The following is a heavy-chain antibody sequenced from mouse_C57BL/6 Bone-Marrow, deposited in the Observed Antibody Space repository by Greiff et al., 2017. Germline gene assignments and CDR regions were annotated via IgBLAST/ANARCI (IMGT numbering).Heavy chain of an antibody. CDR1: GFTFSDYG. Sequence: DVKLQESGGGLVKPGGSLKLSCAASGFTFSDYGMHWVRQAPEKGLEWVAYISSGSSTIYYADTVKGRFTISRDNAKNTLFLQMTSLRSEDTAMYYWARNDYDYYAMDYWGQGTSVTVSS. V-gene: IGHV5-17*01. J-gene: IGHJ4*01. CDR3: ARNDYDYYAMDY. D-gene: IGHD2-4*01. CDR2: ISSGSSTI.